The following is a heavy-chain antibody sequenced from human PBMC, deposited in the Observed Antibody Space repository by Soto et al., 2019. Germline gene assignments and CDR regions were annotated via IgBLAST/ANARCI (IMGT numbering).Heavy chain of an antibody. V-gene: IGHV2-5*02. J-gene: IGHJ5*02. CDR1: GFSLTTRGVG. Sequence: QITLKESGPTLVKPTQTLTLTCTFSGFSLTTRGVGVGWIRQPPGKPLEWLALIYWDDDTRYSPSLKSSLAITKETSTSQVFLTIRNIDPADTGTYFCAHRTTTVTWWFDPWGQGTLVTVSS. CDR2: IYWDDDT. D-gene: IGHD4-17*01. CDR3: AHRTTTVTWWFDP.